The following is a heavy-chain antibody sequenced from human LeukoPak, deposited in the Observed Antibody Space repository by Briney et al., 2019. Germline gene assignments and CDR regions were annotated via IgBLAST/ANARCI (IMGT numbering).Heavy chain of an antibody. CDR3: ARDSPWFDP. J-gene: IGHJ5*02. CDR2: INQDGSEK. V-gene: IGHV3-7*01. CDR1: GFTFSSSW. Sequence: GGSLRLSCAASGFTFSSSWMSWVRQAPGKGLEWVANINQDGSEKYYVDSVKGRFTISRDNAKNSLYPQMNSLRAEDTAVYYCARDSPWFDPWGQGTLVTVSS.